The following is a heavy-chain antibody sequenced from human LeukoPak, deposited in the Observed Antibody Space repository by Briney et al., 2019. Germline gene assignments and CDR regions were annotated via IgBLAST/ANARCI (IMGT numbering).Heavy chain of an antibody. CDR1: GGSFSGYY. CDR2: INHSGST. Sequence: SETLSLTCAVYGGSFSGYYWSWIRQPPGKGLEWIGEINHSGSTNYNPSLKSRVTISVDTSKNQFSLKLSSVTAADTAVYYCVREYNNSSTAFDIWGQGTMVTVSS. V-gene: IGHV4-34*01. J-gene: IGHJ3*02. D-gene: IGHD6-6*01. CDR3: VREYNNSSTAFDI.